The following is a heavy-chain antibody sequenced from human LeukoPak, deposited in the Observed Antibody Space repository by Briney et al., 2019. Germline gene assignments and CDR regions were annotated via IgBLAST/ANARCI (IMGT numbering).Heavy chain of an antibody. J-gene: IGHJ4*02. Sequence: GGSLRLSCAASGFTFSSYAMHWVRQAPGKGLEYVSAISSNGGSTYYANSVKGRFTISRDNSKNTLYLQMGSLRAEDMAVYYCARERWGIFTGIADYWGQGALVTVSS. CDR3: ARERWGIFTGIADY. CDR2: ISSNGGST. D-gene: IGHD3-16*01. CDR1: GFTFSSYA. V-gene: IGHV3-64*01.